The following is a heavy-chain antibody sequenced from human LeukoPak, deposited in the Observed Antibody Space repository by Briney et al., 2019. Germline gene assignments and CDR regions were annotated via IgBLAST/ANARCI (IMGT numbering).Heavy chain of an antibody. D-gene: IGHD5-12*01. CDR2: IVVGSGNT. Sequence: SVKVSCKASGFTFTSSAMQWVRQARGERLEWIGWIVVGSGNTNYAQKFQERVTITRDMSTSTAYMELSSLRSEDTAVYYCAAGTPNIVAHDAFDIWGQGTMVTVSS. J-gene: IGHJ3*02. V-gene: IGHV1-58*02. CDR3: AAGTPNIVAHDAFDI. CDR1: GFTFTSSA.